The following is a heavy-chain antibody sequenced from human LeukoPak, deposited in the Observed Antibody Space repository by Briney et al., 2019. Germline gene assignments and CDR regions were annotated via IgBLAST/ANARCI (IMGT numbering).Heavy chain of an antibody. CDR2: INPSGGST. D-gene: IGHD6-19*01. J-gene: IGHJ4*02. Sequence: ASVKVSCKASGYTFTSYYMHWVRQAPGQGLEWMGIINPSGGSTSYAQKFQGRVTMTRDTSTSTVYMELSSLRSEDTAVYYCARDRDGIAVAGMESDYWGQGTLVTVSS. V-gene: IGHV1-46*01. CDR1: GYTFTSYY. CDR3: ARDRDGIAVAGMESDY.